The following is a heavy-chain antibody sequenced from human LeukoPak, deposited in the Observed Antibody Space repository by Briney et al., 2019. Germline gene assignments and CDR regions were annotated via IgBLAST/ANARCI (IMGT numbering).Heavy chain of an antibody. V-gene: IGHV3-15*01. D-gene: IGHD2/OR15-2a*01. Sequence: PGGSLRLSCTASGFTFSNAWMSWVRQAPGKGLEWVGRIKSKADGGTTDYAAPVKGRFTISRDDSKNTLYLQMNSLKTEDTAVYYCTTGYYASGALTPIDYWGQGTLVTVPS. CDR3: TTGYYASGALTPIDY. CDR2: IKSKADGGTT. CDR1: GFTFSNAW. J-gene: IGHJ4*02.